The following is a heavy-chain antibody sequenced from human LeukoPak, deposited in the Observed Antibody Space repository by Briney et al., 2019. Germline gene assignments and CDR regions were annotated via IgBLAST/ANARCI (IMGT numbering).Heavy chain of an antibody. CDR3: ARGEQLWLGNFDY. CDR2: INHSGST. Sequence: SETLSLTCAVYGGSFSGYYWSWIRQPPGKGLEWIGEINHSGSTNYNPSLKSRVTISVDTSKNQFSLKLSSVTAADTAVYYCARGEQLWLGNFDYWGQGTLVTVSS. J-gene: IGHJ4*02. CDR1: GGSFSGYY. D-gene: IGHD5-18*01. V-gene: IGHV4-34*01.